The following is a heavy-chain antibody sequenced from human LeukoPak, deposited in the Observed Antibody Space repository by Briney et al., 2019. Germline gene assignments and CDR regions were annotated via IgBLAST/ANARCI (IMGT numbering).Heavy chain of an antibody. D-gene: IGHD3-22*01. CDR2: IIPIFGTA. CDR1: GGTFSSYA. V-gene: IGHV1-69*05. CDR3: ARVADDSSGYYYFDY. Sequence: SVKVSCKASGGTFSSYAISWVRQAPGQGLEWMGGIIPIFGTANYAQIFQGRVTITTDESTRTAYMELSSLRSEDTAVYYCARVADDSSGYYYFDYWGQGTLVSVSS. J-gene: IGHJ4*02.